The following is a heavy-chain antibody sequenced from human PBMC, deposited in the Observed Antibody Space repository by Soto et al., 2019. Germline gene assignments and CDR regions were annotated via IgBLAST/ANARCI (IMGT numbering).Heavy chain of an antibody. CDR1: GFTFSNYA. Sequence: EVQLFESGGGLVQPGGSLSLSCAASGFTFSNYAVTWVRQAPGKGLEWVSTISGSGGSTYYADSVKGRFTISRDNSKNTLYLQMNSLRAEDTAVYYCAKDQGSSWYEIDYWGQGTLVTVSS. D-gene: IGHD6-13*01. CDR2: ISGSGGST. J-gene: IGHJ4*02. CDR3: AKDQGSSWYEIDY. V-gene: IGHV3-23*01.